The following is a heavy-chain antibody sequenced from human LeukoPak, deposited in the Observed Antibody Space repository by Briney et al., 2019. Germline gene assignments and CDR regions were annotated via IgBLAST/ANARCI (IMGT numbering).Heavy chain of an antibody. Sequence: PGGSLRLSCAASGFTFSSNAMSWVRQAPGKGLEWVSAISGSGGSTYYADSVKGRFTISSNNYKNTLYLQMNSMRAEDTAVYYYARGAGVGATLSGYWGQGTLVTVSS. D-gene: IGHD1-26*01. V-gene: IGHV3-23*01. CDR2: ISGSGGST. CDR1: GFTFSSNA. J-gene: IGHJ4*02. CDR3: ARGAGVGATLSGY.